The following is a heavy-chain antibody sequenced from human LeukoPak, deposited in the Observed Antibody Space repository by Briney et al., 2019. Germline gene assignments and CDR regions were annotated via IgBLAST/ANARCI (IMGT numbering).Heavy chain of an antibody. CDR3: ARGAGRITMVRGAAFDI. CDR1: GGSFSGYY. CDR2: INHSGST. J-gene: IGHJ3*02. Sequence: SETLSLTCAVYGGSFSGYYWSWIRQPPGKGLEWIGEINHSGSTNYNPSLKSRVTISVDTSKNQFSLKLSSVTAADTAVYYCARGAGRITMVRGAAFDIWGQGTMVTVSS. V-gene: IGHV4-34*01. D-gene: IGHD3-10*01.